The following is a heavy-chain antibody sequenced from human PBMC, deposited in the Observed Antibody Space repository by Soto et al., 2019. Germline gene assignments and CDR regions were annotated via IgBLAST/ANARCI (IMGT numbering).Heavy chain of an antibody. D-gene: IGHD5-12*01. V-gene: IGHV3-48*03. J-gene: IGHJ4*02. CDR3: ARDFSRDGYNYITNYCDY. Sequence: LRLSCAASGFTFSSYEMNWVRQAPGKGLEWVSYISSSGSTIYYADSVKGRFTISRDNAKNSLYLQMNSLRAEDTAVYYCARDFSRDGYNYITNYCDYWGQGTLVTVSS. CDR1: GFTFSSYE. CDR2: ISSSGSTI.